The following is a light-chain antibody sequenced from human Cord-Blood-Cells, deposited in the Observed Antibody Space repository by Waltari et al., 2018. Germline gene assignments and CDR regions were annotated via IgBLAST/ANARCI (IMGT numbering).Light chain of an antibody. V-gene: IGLV2-23*01. CDR3: CSYAGSVV. CDR2: EGS. J-gene: IGLJ2*01. CDR1: SSDVGRYNL. Sequence: QSALTQPASVSGSPGQSLTILRTGTSSDVGRYNLVSWYQQHPGKAPKLMIYEGSKRPSGVSNRFSGSKSGNTASLTISGLQAEDEADYYCCSYAGSVVFGGGTKLTVL.